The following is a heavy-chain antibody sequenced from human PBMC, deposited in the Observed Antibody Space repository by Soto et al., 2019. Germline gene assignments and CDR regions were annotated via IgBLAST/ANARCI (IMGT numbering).Heavy chain of an antibody. V-gene: IGHV4-34*01. J-gene: IGHJ5*02. CDR3: ARASSYYDILTGYSPHNWFDP. D-gene: IGHD3-9*01. CDR1: GGSFSGYY. CDR2: INHSGST. Sequence: QVQLQQWGAGLLKPSETLSLTCAVYGGSFSGYYWSWIRQPPGKGLEWIGEINHSGSTNYNPSLTRRVTISVDTPKNQFSLKLSSVTAADTAVYYCARASSYYDILTGYSPHNWFDPWGQGTLVTVSS.